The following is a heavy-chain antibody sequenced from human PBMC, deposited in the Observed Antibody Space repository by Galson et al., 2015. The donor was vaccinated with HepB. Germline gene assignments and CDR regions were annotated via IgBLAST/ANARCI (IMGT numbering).Heavy chain of an antibody. J-gene: IGHJ6*03. D-gene: IGHD2-15*01. CDR3: ARGVKVVVAAMDV. Sequence: SVKVSCKASGYTFTGYYMHWVRQAPGQGLEWMGRINPNSGGTNYAQKFQGRVTMTRDTSISTAYMELSRLRSDDTAVYYCARGVKVVVAAMDVWGKGTTVTVSS. V-gene: IGHV1-2*06. CDR1: GYTFTGYY. CDR2: INPNSGGT.